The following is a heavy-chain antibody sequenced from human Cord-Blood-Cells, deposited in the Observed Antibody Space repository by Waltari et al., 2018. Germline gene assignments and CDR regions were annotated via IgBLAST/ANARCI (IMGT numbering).Heavy chain of an antibody. D-gene: IGHD7-27*01. V-gene: IGHV1-24*01. CDR3: ATNRPGNWDDAFDI. CDR1: GYTLPDLS. Sequence: QVQLVQSGAEVKKPGASVKVSCKVSGYTLPDLSMHWVRKAPGKGLEWMGGFDPEEGETIYAQKCQGRVTMTEDTSTDTAYMELSSLRSEDTAVYYCATNRPGNWDDAFDIWGQGTMVTVSS. J-gene: IGHJ3*02. CDR2: FDPEEGET.